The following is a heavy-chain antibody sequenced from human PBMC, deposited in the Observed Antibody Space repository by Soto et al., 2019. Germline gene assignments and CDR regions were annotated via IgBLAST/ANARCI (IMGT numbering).Heavy chain of an antibody. CDR3: AKAYIVLMVYASALDI. V-gene: IGHV3-43*01. D-gene: IGHD2-8*01. CDR1: GFTFDDYT. Sequence: PGGSLRLSCAASGFTFDDYTMHWVRQAPGKGLEWVSLISWDGGSTYYADSVKGRFTISRDNSKNSLYLQMNSLRTEDTALYYCAKAYIVLMVYASALDIPAQGTMVTVSS. CDR2: ISWDGGST. J-gene: IGHJ3*02.